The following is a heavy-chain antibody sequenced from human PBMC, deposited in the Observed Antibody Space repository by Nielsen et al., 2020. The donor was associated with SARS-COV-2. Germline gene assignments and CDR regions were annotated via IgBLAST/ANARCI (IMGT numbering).Heavy chain of an antibody. CDR2: IYHSGST. Sequence: VRQAPGKGLEWIGEIYHSGSTNYNPSLKSRVTISVDKSKNQFSLKLSSVTAADTAVYHCASRTGTTGVDYWGQGTLVTVSS. V-gene: IGHV4-4*02. D-gene: IGHD1-7*01. J-gene: IGHJ4*02. CDR3: ASRTGTTGVDY.